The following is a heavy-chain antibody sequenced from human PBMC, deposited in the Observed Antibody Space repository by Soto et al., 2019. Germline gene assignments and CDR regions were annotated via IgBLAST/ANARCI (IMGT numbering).Heavy chain of an antibody. CDR1: GGSISSGGYY. CDR2: IYNSGST. D-gene: IGHD3-10*01. V-gene: IGHV4-31*03. Sequence: QVQLQESGPGLVKPSQTLSLTCTVSGGSISSGGYYWSWIRQHPGKGLEWIGYIYNSGSTYDNPSLKSRVTISGETSKNQFSLRLSYVSAGDTAVYYGASADGSGNWFDPWGQGTLVTVSS. J-gene: IGHJ5*02. CDR3: ASADGSGNWFDP.